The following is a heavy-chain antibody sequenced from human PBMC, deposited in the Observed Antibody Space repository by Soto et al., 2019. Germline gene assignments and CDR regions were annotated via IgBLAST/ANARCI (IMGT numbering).Heavy chain of an antibody. CDR1: GYTFTSYG. J-gene: IGHJ6*02. CDR2: ISAYNGNT. CDR3: AREFSGDYVLPYYYYGMDV. Sequence: ASVKVSCKASGYTFTSYGISWVRQAPGQGLEWMGWISAYNGNTNYAQKLQGRVTMTTDTSTSTAYMELRSLRSDDTAVYYCAREFSGDYVLPYYYYGMDVWGQGTTVTVSS. D-gene: IGHD4-17*01. V-gene: IGHV1-18*01.